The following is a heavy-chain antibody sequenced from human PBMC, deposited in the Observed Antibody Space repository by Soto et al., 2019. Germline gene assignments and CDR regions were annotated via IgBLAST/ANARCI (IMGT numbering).Heavy chain of an antibody. J-gene: IGHJ5*02. CDR3: ARVSFFRGRNNWFDP. Sequence: PGGSLRLSCAASGFTFSSYWMSWVRQAPGKGLEWVANIKQDGSEKYYVDSVKGRFTISRDNAKNSLYLQMNSLRAEDTAVYYCARVSFFRGRNNWFDPWGQGTLVTVSS. CDR2: IKQDGSEK. V-gene: IGHV3-7*01. D-gene: IGHD1-26*01. CDR1: GFTFSSYW.